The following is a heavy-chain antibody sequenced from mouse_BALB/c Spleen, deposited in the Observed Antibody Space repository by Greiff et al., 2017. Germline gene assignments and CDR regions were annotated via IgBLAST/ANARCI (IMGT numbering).Heavy chain of an antibody. D-gene: IGHD2-2*01. CDR3: APIYYGYDGYAMDY. CDR2: IDPSDSYT. Sequence: QVQLQQPGAELVKPGASVKLSCKASGYTFTSYWMHWVKQRPGQGLEWIGEIDPSDSYTNYNQKFKGKATLTVDKSSSTAYMQLSSLTSEDSAVYYCAPIYYGYDGYAMDYWGQGTSVTVSS. J-gene: IGHJ4*01. V-gene: IGHV1-69*02. CDR1: GYTFTSYW.